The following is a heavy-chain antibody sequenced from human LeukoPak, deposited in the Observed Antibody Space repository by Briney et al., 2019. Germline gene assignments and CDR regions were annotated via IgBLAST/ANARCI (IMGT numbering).Heavy chain of an antibody. CDR3: ARDKGGVLYYFDY. Sequence: GGSLRLSCAASGFTFSKAWMSWVRQAPGKGLEWVSGINWNGGSTGYADSVKGRFTISRDNAKNSLYLQMNSLRAEDTALYYCARDKGGVLYYFDYWGQGTLVTVSS. CDR2: INWNGGST. CDR1: GFTFSKAW. J-gene: IGHJ4*02. D-gene: IGHD3-3*01. V-gene: IGHV3-20*04.